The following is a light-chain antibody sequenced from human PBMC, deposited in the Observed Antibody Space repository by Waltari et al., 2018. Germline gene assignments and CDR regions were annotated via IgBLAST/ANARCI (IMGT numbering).Light chain of an antibody. Sequence: DIQMTQSPSSLSASIGDRVTITCRASQTINSYVNWYQQRGGKAPKSLIYAASRLQPDVSSRFSGSGFGTQFTLTITSVQAEDFATYYCQQTFTTPYTFGPGTILDIK. J-gene: IGKJ2*01. CDR2: AAS. CDR3: QQTFTTPYT. V-gene: IGKV1-39*01. CDR1: QTINSY.